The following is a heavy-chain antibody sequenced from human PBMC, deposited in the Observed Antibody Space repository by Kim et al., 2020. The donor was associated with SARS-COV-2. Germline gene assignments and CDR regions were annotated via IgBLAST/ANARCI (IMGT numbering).Heavy chain of an antibody. V-gene: IGHV3-30*18. Sequence: GGSLRLSCAASGFTFSSYGMHWVRQAPGKGLEWVAVISYDGSNKYYADSVKGRFTISRDNSKNTLYLQMNSLRAEDTAVYYCAKELYYYDSSGYPNFDY. J-gene: IGHJ4*01. CDR2: ISYDGSNK. D-gene: IGHD3-22*01. CDR3: AKELYYYDSSGYPNFDY. CDR1: GFTFSSYG.